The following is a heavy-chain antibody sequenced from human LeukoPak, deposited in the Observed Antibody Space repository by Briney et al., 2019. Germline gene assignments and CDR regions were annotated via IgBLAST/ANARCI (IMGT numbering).Heavy chain of an antibody. CDR2: ISGSGGST. Sequence: GGSLRPSCAASGFTFSSYAMSWVRQAPGKGLEWVSAISGSGGSTYYADSVKGRFTISRDNSKNTLYLQMNSLRSDDTAVYYCAKGSAASRPYYFDYWGQGALVTVSS. D-gene: IGHD6-6*01. V-gene: IGHV3-23*01. CDR3: AKGSAASRPYYFDY. CDR1: GFTFSSYA. J-gene: IGHJ4*02.